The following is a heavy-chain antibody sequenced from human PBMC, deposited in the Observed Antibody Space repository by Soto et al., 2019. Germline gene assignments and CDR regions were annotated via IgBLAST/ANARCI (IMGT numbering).Heavy chain of an antibody. J-gene: IGHJ6*02. Sequence: ASVKVSCKAYGGTFSSYAISWVRQAPGQGLEWMGGIIPIFGTANYAQKFQGRVTITADESTSTAYMELSSLRSEDTAVYYCASIREVATIGYYYYGMDVWGQGTTVTVSS. CDR3: ASIREVATIGYYYYGMDV. D-gene: IGHD5-12*01. CDR1: GGTFSSYA. CDR2: IIPIFGTA. V-gene: IGHV1-69*13.